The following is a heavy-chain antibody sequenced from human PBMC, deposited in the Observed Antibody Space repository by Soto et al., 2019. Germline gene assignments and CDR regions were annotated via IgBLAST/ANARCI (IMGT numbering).Heavy chain of an antibody. CDR2: IHYSGSS. CDR1: GGSISSGGYY. J-gene: IGHJ4*02. CDR3: ARDTGYGSFDH. V-gene: IGHV4-31*03. D-gene: IGHD5-12*01. Sequence: QVQLQESGPGLVKPSQTLSLTCIVSGGSISSGGYYWSWIRQHPGKDLEWIGSIHYSGSSDDNPSRKSRINISLDTSKNQFSLKLISVTAADTAVYYCARDTGYGSFDHWGQGTLVTVSS.